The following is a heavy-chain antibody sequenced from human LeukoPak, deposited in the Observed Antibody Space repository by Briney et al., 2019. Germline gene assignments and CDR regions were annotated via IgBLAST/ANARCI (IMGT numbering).Heavy chain of an antibody. J-gene: IGHJ5*02. CDR2: MNPNSGNT. D-gene: IGHD3-3*01. Sequence: ASVKVSCKASGYTFTSYDINWVRQATGQGLEWMGWMNPNSGNTGYAQKFQGRVTITRNTSISTAYMELSSLRSEDTAVYYCARGGYYDFWRGYYPPENWFDPWGQGTLVTVSS. V-gene: IGHV1-8*03. CDR3: ARGGYYDFWRGYYPPENWFDP. CDR1: GYTFTSYD.